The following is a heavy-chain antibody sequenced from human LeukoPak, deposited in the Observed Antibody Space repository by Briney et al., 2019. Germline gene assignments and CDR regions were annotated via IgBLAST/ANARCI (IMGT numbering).Heavy chain of an antibody. Sequence: GASVTVSCTASGYTFTIYGISWVRQAPGQGLEWMGWISAYNGNTNYAQKLQGRVTMTTDTSTSTAYMELRSLRSDDTAVYYCARGAVGSSWYQADYYFDYWGQGTLVTVSS. J-gene: IGHJ4*02. CDR3: ARGAVGSSWYQADYYFDY. CDR2: ISAYNGNT. V-gene: IGHV1-18*01. D-gene: IGHD6-13*01. CDR1: GYTFTIYG.